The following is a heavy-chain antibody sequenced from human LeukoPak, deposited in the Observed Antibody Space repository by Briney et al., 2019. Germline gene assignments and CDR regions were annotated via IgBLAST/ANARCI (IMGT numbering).Heavy chain of an antibody. D-gene: IGHD6-13*01. CDR1: GCSFSSYA. J-gene: IGHJ6*02. CDR3: ARGPLPAAGILNTPRARYYGMDV. CDR2: IQYDGSNK. Sequence: PGGSLRLTCAASGCSFSSYARHWVRQAPGKGLEWVAVIQYDGSNKYYADSVKRRFTISRANSKNTLYLQMNSLRAEDTAVYYCARGPLPAAGILNTPRARYYGMDVWGQGTTVTVSS. V-gene: IGHV3-30-3*01.